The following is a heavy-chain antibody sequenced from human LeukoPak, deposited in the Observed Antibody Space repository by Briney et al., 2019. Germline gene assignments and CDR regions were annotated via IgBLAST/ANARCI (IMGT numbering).Heavy chain of an antibody. D-gene: IGHD3-10*01. CDR2: ISPNSGGT. J-gene: IGHJ3*02. CDR3: VRDGSFDI. CDR1: GYTFTGYC. V-gene: IGHV1-2*02. Sequence: ASVKVSCKTSGYTFTGYCIHWVRQAPGQGPEWMGWISPNSGGTNYAQKFQDRVSMTRDTSINTAYIELSRLRSDDTAVYYCVRDGSFDIWGQGTMVTVSS.